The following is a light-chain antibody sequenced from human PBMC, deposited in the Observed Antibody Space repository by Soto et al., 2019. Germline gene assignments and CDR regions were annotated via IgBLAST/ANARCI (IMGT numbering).Light chain of an antibody. CDR2: DVS. J-gene: IGLJ2*01. Sequence: QSVLTQPASVSGSPGQSITISCTGTSSDVGGYNYVSWYQQHQGKAPKLMIYDVSNRPSGVSNRFSGSKSGNTASLTISGLQAEDEADYYCSSYTSSSTLEDVVFGGGTKVTVL. V-gene: IGLV2-14*01. CDR3: SSYTSSSTLEDVV. CDR1: SSDVGGYNY.